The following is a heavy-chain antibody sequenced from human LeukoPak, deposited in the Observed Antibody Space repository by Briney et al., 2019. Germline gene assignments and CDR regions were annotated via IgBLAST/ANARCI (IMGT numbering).Heavy chain of an antibody. D-gene: IGHD3-3*01. CDR1: GGSISSYY. Sequence: SETLSLTCTVSGGSISSYYWSWIRQPPGKGLEWIGYIYYSGSTNYNPSLKSRVTISVDTSKNQFSLKLSSVTAADTAVYYCARQDFWSGYSVTDYWGQGTLVTVSS. J-gene: IGHJ4*02. CDR3: ARQDFWSGYSVTDY. CDR2: IYYSGST. V-gene: IGHV4-59*08.